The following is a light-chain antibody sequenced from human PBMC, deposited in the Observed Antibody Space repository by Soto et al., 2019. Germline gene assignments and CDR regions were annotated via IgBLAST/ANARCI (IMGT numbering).Light chain of an antibody. J-gene: IGKJ1*01. CDR2: WAT. CDR1: QSVLSTSNNENY. V-gene: IGKV4-1*01. Sequence: DIVMTQSPDCLAVSLGVRATINCKSSQSVLSTSNNENYLAWYQQKPGQPPRLLIYWATSRESGVPDRFSGSGSGTDFTLTISSLQVEDVAFYYSQQYYSRPPAFGQGTKLEIK. CDR3: QQYYSRPPA.